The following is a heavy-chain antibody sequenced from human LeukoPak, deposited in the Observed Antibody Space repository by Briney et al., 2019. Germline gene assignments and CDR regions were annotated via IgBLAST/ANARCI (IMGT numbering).Heavy chain of an antibody. V-gene: IGHV1-69*04. CDR3: ASARQRHCTNGVCPSLTDS. D-gene: IGHD2-8*01. Sequence: SVNVSCKASGGTFSSYAINWVRQAPGQGLEWMGRIIRGLGISNYAQKFQGRVRITADKSTSTTYMELSSLRSEDTAVYYCASARQRHCTNGVCPSLTDSWGQGTLVTVSS. CDR2: IIRGLGIS. J-gene: IGHJ4*02. CDR1: GGTFSSYA.